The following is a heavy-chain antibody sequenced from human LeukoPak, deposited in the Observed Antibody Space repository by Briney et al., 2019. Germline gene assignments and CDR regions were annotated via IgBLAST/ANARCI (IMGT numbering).Heavy chain of an antibody. CDR1: GFTFTSSA. D-gene: IGHD3-10*01. J-gene: IGHJ4*02. CDR2: IVVGSGNT. Sequence: ASVKVSCKASGFTFTSSAVQWVRQARGQRLEWIGWIVVGSGNTNDAQKFQERVTITRDMSTSTAYMELSSLRSEDTAVYYCAAVGALAYYYGSGSEYYFDYWGQGTLVTVSS. V-gene: IGHV1-58*01. CDR3: AAVGALAYYYGSGSEYYFDY.